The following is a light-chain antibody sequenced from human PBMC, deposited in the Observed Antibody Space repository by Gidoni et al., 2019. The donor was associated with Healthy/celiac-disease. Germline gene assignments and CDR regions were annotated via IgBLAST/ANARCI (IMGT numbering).Light chain of an antibody. Sequence: ATLSCRAPQRVSSYLPWYQQTPGQAPRRLIYEASNRDTGIPARFSGSGSGTDFTLTISSVEAEDVAVYYCKQGTNWPAHTFGGXTKVEIK. CDR3: KQGTNWPAHT. V-gene: IGKV3-11*01. CDR2: EAS. J-gene: IGKJ4*01. CDR1: QRVSSY.